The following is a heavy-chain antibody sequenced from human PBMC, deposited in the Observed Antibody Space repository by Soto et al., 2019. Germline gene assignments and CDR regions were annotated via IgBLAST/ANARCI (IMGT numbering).Heavy chain of an antibody. CDR2: ISGSGDCT. D-gene: IGHD1-1*01. Sequence: EVQLLESGGGLVQPGGSLRLSCAASGFTFSSYAMSWVRQAPGKGLEWVSVISGSGDCTYYADSVKGRFTISRDNSKNTLYLQMNGLRAEDTAVYYCAKRATGTYFDNWGQGTLVTVSS. CDR1: GFTFSSYA. V-gene: IGHV3-23*01. J-gene: IGHJ4*02. CDR3: AKRATGTYFDN.